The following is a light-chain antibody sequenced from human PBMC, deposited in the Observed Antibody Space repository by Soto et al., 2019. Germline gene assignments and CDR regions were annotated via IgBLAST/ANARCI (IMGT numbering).Light chain of an antibody. Sequence: ETVLTQFPATLSLSPGERATLSCRASQSVGSYLAWFQQKPGQAPSLVMYDAASRATGIPARFSGSGSGTDLTLTISSLEPEDFAVYYGQQGSNCPPLTFGGGTKVEIK. CDR1: QSVGSY. J-gene: IGKJ4*01. CDR3: QQGSNCPPLT. V-gene: IGKV3-11*01. CDR2: DAA.